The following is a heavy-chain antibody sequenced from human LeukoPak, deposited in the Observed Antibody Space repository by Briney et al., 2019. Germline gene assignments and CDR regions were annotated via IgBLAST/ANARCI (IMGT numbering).Heavy chain of an antibody. J-gene: IGHJ4*02. CDR3: AREDLPLGYYDSSGPLDY. CDR1: GFTFSTYD. Sequence: GGSLRLSCAASGFTFSTYDMNWVRQAPGEGLEWVSIISTDGSNKYYADSVRGRFTISRDNSKNTLYLQMNSLRAEDTAVYYCAREDLPLGYYDSSGPLDYWGQGTLVTVSS. CDR2: ISTDGSNK. V-gene: IGHV3-30*11. D-gene: IGHD3-22*01.